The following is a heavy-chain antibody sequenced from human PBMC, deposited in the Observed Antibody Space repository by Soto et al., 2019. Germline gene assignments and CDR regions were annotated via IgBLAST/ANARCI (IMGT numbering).Heavy chain of an antibody. Sequence: GGSLSLSCISSGFTFRTYTMNWVRQAPGKGLEWVSGIRGFSPYTFYAESVKGRFTISRDNAKNSLFLQMNSLRAEDTAVYYCARDRGYDAHDFYYNAMDVWGQGTTVTVSS. CDR2: IRGFSPYT. J-gene: IGHJ6*02. CDR3: ARDRGYDAHDFYYNAMDV. V-gene: IGHV3-21*01. CDR1: GFTFRTYT. D-gene: IGHD5-12*01.